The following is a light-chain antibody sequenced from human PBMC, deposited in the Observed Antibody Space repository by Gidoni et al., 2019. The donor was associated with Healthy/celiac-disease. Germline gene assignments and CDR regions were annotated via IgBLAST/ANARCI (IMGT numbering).Light chain of an antibody. CDR1: QSVSSSY. CDR2: ATS. V-gene: IGKV3-20*01. J-gene: IGKJ3*01. CDR3: QQYGSSLFT. Sequence: EIVLTQSPGTLSLSPGERATLSCRASQSVSSSYLAWYQQKPGQAPRLLIYATSDRATGIPDRFSGGGSVTDFTLTISRLEPEDFAVYYCQQYGSSLFTFGPGTKVDLK.